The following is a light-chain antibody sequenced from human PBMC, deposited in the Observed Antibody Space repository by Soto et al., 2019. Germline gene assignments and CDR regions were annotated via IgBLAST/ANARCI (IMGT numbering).Light chain of an antibody. Sequence: VMTQSPATLCVSPGERVTLSCRASQDIRSSLAWYQQKPGQAPRLLIYGASIRATGVPATFSGSGSGTEFTLSISSLQSEHVVVYYCQQDSSSPLTFGGGTKVEIK. J-gene: IGKJ4*01. CDR2: GAS. CDR1: QDIRSS. V-gene: IGKV3-15*01. CDR3: QQDSSSPLT.